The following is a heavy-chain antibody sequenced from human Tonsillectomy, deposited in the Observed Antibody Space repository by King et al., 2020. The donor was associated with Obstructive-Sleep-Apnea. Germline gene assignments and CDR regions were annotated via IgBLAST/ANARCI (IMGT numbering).Heavy chain of an antibody. D-gene: IGHD6-13*01. J-gene: IGHJ4*02. CDR3: ARGRRGQKLAHETDFDY. Sequence: VQLVESGGGVVQPGRSLRLSCAASGFAFSSFAVHWVRQAPGKGLEWVAVISYDGSYKYYADSVKGRFTISRDNSKNTLYLQMNSLRAEDTAVYYCARGRRGQKLAHETDFDYWGQGTLVTVSS. V-gene: IGHV3-30*04. CDR2: ISYDGSYK. CDR1: GFAFSSFA.